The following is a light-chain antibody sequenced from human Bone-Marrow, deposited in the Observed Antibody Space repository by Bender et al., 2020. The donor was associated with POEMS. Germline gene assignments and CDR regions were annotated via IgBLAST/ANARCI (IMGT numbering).Light chain of an antibody. CDR2: EVS. J-gene: IGLJ1*01. CDR3: CSYAGNYTYV. CDR1: SSDVGSYNH. V-gene: IGLV2-14*01. Sequence: QSALTQPASVSGSPGQSITISCTGTSSDVGSYNHVSWYKHHPGKVPQLLLYEVSNRPSEVSNRFSGSKSGNTASLTISGLQAEDEADYYCCSYAGNYTYVFGTGTKVTVL.